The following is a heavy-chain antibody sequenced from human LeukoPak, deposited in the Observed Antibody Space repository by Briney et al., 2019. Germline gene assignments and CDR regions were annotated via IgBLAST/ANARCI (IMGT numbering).Heavy chain of an antibody. Sequence: GGPLRLSCAASGFTFSSYWMSWVRQAPGKGLEWVANIKQDGSEKYYVDSVKGRFTISRDNAKNSLYLQMNSLRAEDTAVYYCARVRSYDILTSYYKIVGPIDYWGQGTLVTVSS. V-gene: IGHV3-7*01. CDR3: ARVRSYDILTSYYKIVGPIDY. CDR2: IKQDGSEK. D-gene: IGHD3-9*01. J-gene: IGHJ4*02. CDR1: GFTFSSYW.